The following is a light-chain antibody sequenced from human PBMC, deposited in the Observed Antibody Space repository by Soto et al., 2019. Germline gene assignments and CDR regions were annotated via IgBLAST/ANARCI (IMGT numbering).Light chain of an antibody. CDR2: GAS. CDR1: QTIATY. V-gene: IGKV1-39*01. J-gene: IGKJ2*01. CDR3: HRFDSCPPT. Sequence: IQMTQSPSSLSASVGDRVTLTCRASQTIATYLNWYQQKPGQVPEVLIYGASRLHVGVPSRFTGTGYGKDSAPPITNLHPKDFPIYYCHRFDSCPPTFGQGTKLEVK.